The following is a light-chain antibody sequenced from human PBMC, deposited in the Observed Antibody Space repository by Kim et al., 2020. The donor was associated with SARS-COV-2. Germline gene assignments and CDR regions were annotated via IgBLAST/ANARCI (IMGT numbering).Light chain of an antibody. CDR1: QSVGNY. J-gene: IGKJ4*01. Sequence: SPGERATLSCRASQSVGNYLAWYQKKPGQPPRLLVYGASTRAPDISDRFSGSGSGTEFTLTISSLQSEDSALYYCQQYNNWPPLTFGGGTKVEIK. V-gene: IGKV3-15*01. CDR2: GAS. CDR3: QQYNNWPPLT.